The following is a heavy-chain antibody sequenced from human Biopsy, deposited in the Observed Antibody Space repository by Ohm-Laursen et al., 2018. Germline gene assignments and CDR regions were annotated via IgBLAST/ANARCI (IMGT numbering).Heavy chain of an antibody. Sequence: SETLSLTCTVSGDSISSYYWSWIRQPPGKGLEWIGYIYYSGSTDYNPSLQSRVPISVDTSKNHFSLRLRSVTPADTAIYCARDRGYYSDRTVPGYFDLWGRGTLVTVSS. CDR1: GDSISSYY. D-gene: IGHD3-22*01. V-gene: IGHV4-59*01. CDR2: IYYSGST. J-gene: IGHJ2*01. CDR3: ARDRGYYSDRTVPGYFDL.